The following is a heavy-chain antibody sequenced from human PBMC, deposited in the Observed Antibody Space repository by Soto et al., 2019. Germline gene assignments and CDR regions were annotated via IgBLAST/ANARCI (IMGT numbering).Heavy chain of an antibody. J-gene: IGHJ6*02. CDR1: GFTFSSYA. CDR3: AREIGDIVVVVAATFGYYGMDV. D-gene: IGHD2-15*01. Sequence: GGSLRLSCAASGFTFSSYAMHWARQAPGKGLEWVAVISYDGSNKYYADSVKGRFTISRDNSKNTLYLQMNSLRAEDTAVYYCAREIGDIVVVVAATFGYYGMDVWGQGTTVTVSS. V-gene: IGHV3-30-3*01. CDR2: ISYDGSNK.